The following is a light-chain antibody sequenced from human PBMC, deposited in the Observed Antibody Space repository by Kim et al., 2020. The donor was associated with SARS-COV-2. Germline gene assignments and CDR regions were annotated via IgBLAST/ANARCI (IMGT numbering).Light chain of an antibody. J-gene: IGLJ1*01. V-gene: IGLV3-19*01. CDR2: YKN. Sequence: SELTQDPAVSVALGQTVRITCPGDSLRNYYASWYQQKPGQAPVLVAYYKNSRPAGIPDRFSGSSSANTASLTTTGTQAEDAADFYCNSRANSAQEYVFG. CDR1: SLRNYY. CDR3: NSRANSAQEYV.